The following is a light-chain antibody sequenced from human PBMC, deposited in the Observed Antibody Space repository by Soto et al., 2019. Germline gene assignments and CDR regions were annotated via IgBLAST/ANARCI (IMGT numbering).Light chain of an antibody. CDR2: EVS. CDR1: SSDVGGYKY. V-gene: IGLV2-14*01. CDR3: SSHAGSNNLV. Sequence: QSVLTQPASVSGSPGQSITISCTGTSSDVGGYKYVSWYQQHPDKAPKLIIFEVSNRPSGISSRFSGSKSGNTASLTISGLQAEDEADYYCSSHAGSNNLVFGGGTKLTVL. J-gene: IGLJ2*01.